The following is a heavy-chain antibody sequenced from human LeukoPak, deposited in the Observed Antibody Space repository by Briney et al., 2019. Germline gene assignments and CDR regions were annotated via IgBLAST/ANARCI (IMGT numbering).Heavy chain of an antibody. Sequence: SSVKLSCTASAYTLSTNYMHWVRQAPGQGLEWMGVIGPSGGSTNYARQFKGRVTMTSDTSTSKVYMELSSLKSEDTAVYYCARGFCSGGSCYSYDYGGEGTLVTVSS. V-gene: IGHV1-46*01. J-gene: IGHJ4*02. D-gene: IGHD2-15*01. CDR1: AYTLSTNY. CDR2: IGPSGGST. CDR3: ARGFCSGGSCYSYDY.